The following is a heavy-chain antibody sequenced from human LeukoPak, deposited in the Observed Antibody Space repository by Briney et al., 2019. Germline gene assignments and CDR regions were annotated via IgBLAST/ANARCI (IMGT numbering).Heavy chain of an antibody. V-gene: IGHV3-15*01. J-gene: IGHJ4*02. CDR3: AAVSVDYGDSSFDF. CDR2: IKSKTDGGTT. CDR1: GFTFSNAW. D-gene: IGHD4-17*01. Sequence: PGASLRLSCAASGFTFSNAWMSWVRQAPGKGLEWVGRIKSKTDGGTTDYAEPVKGRFTISRDDSKKTLYLQMNSLKTEDTALYYCAAVSVDYGDSSFDFWGQGTLVTVSS.